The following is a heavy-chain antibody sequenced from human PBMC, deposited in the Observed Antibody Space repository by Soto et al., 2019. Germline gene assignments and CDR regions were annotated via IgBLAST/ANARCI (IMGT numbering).Heavy chain of an antibody. V-gene: IGHV3-30-3*01. CDR1: GFTFNTYA. D-gene: IGHD2-2*01. Sequence: QVQLVESGGGVVQPGRSLRLSCAASGFTFNTYAMHWVRQAPGKGLEWVAVISYDGSNKHYADSVKGRFTISRDNSKNTLYLRMNSLRAEDTAVYYCARRYKDGRRDCISTSCLFDPWGQGTLVTVSS. CDR2: ISYDGSNK. J-gene: IGHJ5*02. CDR3: ARRYKDGRRDCISTSCLFDP.